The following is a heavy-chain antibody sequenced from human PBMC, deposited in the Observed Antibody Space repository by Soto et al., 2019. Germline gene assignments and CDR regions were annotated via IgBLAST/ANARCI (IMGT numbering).Heavy chain of an antibody. Sequence: PSETLSLTCTVSGDSIRSGDHYWSWIRQTPGKGLEWIGHIYHSGSTYYNPSLKSRVTISVDKSKNQFSLRLNSVTAADTAVYYCARVVVQRPFYNWFDPWGQGTLVTVSS. D-gene: IGHD2-21*01. J-gene: IGHJ5*02. V-gene: IGHV4-30-4*01. CDR2: IYHSGST. CDR1: GDSIRSGDHY. CDR3: ARVVVQRPFYNWFDP.